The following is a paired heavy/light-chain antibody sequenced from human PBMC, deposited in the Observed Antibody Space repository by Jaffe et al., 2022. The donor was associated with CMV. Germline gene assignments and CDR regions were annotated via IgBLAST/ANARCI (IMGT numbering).Light chain of an antibody. CDR1: QSVSSN. CDR2: GAS. CDR3: QQYNNWPPTWM. J-gene: IGKJ1*01. V-gene: IGKV3-15*01. Sequence: EMVLTQSPATLSVSPGERATLSCRASQSVSSNLAWYQQKPGQAPRLLIYGASTRASGIPARFSGSGSGTEFTLTISSLQSEDFAVYYCQQYNNWPPTWMFGQGTRVEIK.
Heavy chain of an antibody. Sequence: QVQLQESGPGLVKPSETLSLTCSVSAGSISGSPYYWGWIRQPPGKGLEWIGAVFYTGSAYYRTSLKSRVTMSVDTSKNQFSLKLTSVTAADTAIYYCTRLLTQRPVDYWGQGTLVIVSS. CDR3: TRLLTQRPVDY. J-gene: IGHJ4*02. D-gene: IGHD3-9*01. CDR2: VFYTGSA. V-gene: IGHV4-39*01. CDR1: AGSISGSPYY.